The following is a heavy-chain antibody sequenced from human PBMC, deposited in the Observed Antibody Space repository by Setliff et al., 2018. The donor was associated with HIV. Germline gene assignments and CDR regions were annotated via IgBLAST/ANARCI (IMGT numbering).Heavy chain of an antibody. CDR3: ARRIDNSGSFPDKNWFDT. V-gene: IGHV4-4*09. Sequence: SETLSLTCTLSGGSISSYCWNWIRQSSGRGLEWIGFIFSSWSTTYNPSLQSRVTMSIDTSKNQFSLKLTSVTAADPAVYYCARRIDNSGSFPDKNWFDTWGQGSLVTVSS. CDR2: IFSSWST. J-gene: IGHJ5*02. D-gene: IGHD3-10*01. CDR1: GGSISSYC.